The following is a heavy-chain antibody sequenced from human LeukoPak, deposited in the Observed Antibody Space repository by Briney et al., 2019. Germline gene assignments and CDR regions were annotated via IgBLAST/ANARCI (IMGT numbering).Heavy chain of an antibody. V-gene: IGHV3-7*04. CDR3: ARDAFYSGSATYPRMCYFDY. J-gene: IGHJ4*02. CDR2: ITQDGSEK. D-gene: IGHD3-10*01. Sequence: GLSVRLSCAASGFTFSNYWMSWVRQAPGKGLEWVANITQDGSEKYYVDSVKGRFTISRDNAKNSLYLQMNSLRAEDTAVYYCARDAFYSGSATYPRMCYFDYWGQGTLVTVSS. CDR1: GFTFSNYW.